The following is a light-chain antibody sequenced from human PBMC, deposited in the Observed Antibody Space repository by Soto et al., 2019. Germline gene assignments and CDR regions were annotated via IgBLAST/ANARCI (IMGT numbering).Light chain of an antibody. CDR3: QQYGTSRWT. V-gene: IGKV3D-20*01. J-gene: IGKJ1*01. Sequence: EIVLTQSPATLSLSPGERATLSCGASQNVSNSYLAWYQQKPGLAPRLLIYDAFSRAIGIPDRFSGSGSGADFTLTISRLEPEDFAVYYCQQYGTSRWTFGQGTKVEIK. CDR2: DAF. CDR1: QNVSNSY.